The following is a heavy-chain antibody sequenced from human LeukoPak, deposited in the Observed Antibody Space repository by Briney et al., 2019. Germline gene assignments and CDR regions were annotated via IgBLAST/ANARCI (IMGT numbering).Heavy chain of an antibody. CDR1: GYTFTGYY. CDR2: INPNSGGT. D-gene: IGHD3-9*01. CDR3: ASNYDILTGYFRGAFDI. V-gene: IGHV1-2*06. Sequence: ASVKVSCTASGYTFTGYYMHWVRQAPGQGLEWMGRINPNSGGTNYAQKFQGRVTMTRDTSISTAYMELSRLRSDDTAVYYCASNYDILTGYFRGAFDIWGQGTMVTVSS. J-gene: IGHJ3*02.